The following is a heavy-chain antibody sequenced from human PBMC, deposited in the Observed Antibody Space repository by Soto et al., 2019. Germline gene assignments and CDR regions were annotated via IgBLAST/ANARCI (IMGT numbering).Heavy chain of an antibody. CDR1: GFAFNTYA. CDR2: ISGSGDST. J-gene: IGHJ6*02. Sequence: GGSLRLSCAASGFAFNTYAMDWVRQAPGKGLEWVSSISGSGDSTYYADSVKGRFTISRDNSKNTLYLQMNSLRAEDTAVYYCAKDIARGGDYGFYYYYGMDVWGQGTTVTVSS. V-gene: IGHV3-23*01. CDR3: AKDIARGGDYGFYYYYGMDV. D-gene: IGHD4-17*01.